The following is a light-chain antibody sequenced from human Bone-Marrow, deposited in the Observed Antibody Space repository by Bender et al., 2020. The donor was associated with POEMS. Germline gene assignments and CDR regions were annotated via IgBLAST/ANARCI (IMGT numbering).Light chain of an antibody. CDR1: NIAYKG. V-gene: IGLV3-21*02. J-gene: IGLJ2*01. CDR3: QMWGTSRSHSCV. CDR2: ADS. Sequence: SSELTQPPSLSVSPGQTASLTCGGYNIAYKGVHWYQKKSGQAPVLVVYADSDRPPGIPERLSGSNSGNTATLTVSIVEIRDEADYYCQMWGTSRSHSCVFGGETDQTVL.